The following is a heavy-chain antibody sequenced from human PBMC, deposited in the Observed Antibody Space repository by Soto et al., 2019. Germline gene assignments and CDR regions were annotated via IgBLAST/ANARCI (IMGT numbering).Heavy chain of an antibody. CDR3: ARSGLPLIEILDY. D-gene: IGHD1-1*01. V-gene: IGHV3-11*01. J-gene: IGHJ4*01. CDR1: GFTFSDYY. CDR2: INPRGETR. Sequence: PGGFLRLSCAASGFTFSDYYMNWIRQAPGQGLEWLSFINPRGETRYIADSIRGRFTFSRDNARRSLYVQMKSLRAEDTAVYYCARSGLPLIEILDYWGHGTLVTVSS.